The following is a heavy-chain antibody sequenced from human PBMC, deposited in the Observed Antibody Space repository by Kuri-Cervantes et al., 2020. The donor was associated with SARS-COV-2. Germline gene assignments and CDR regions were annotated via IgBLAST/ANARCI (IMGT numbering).Heavy chain of an antibody. Sequence: SETLSLTCTVSGGSISSYYWSWIRQPPGKGLEWIGYIYYSGSTNHNPSLKSRVTISVDTSKNQFSLKLSSVTAADTAVYYCARGRITIFGVVIPYYYYGMDVWGQGTTVTVSS. D-gene: IGHD3-3*01. V-gene: IGHV4-59*08. CDR2: IYYSGST. CDR3: ARGRITIFGVVIPYYYYGMDV. J-gene: IGHJ6*02. CDR1: GGSISSYY.